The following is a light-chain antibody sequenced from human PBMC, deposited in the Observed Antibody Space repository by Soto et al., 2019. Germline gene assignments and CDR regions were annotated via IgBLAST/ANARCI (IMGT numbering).Light chain of an antibody. V-gene: IGLV2-23*01. CDR3: CSYSGGDTLM. CDR2: EAS. CDR1: TSDVGTYDF. J-gene: IGLJ7*01. Sequence: QPVLTQPASVSGSPGQSITISCTGSTSDVGTYDFVSWYQQHPGKAPKVIIYEASKRPSGVSDRFSGSKSGNTASLTIFGLQPEDEANYYCCSYSGGDTLMFGGGTQLTVL.